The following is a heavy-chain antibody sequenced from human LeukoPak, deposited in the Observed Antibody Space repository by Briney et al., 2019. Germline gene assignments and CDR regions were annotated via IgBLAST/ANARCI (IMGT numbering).Heavy chain of an antibody. D-gene: IGHD4-11*01. J-gene: IGHJ3*02. CDR2: IRIKVYGGTR. V-gene: IGHV3-49*03. CDR3: SRDVARRRTTSDAFEI. CDR1: GFTFGDYA. Sequence: PGRSLRLSCPAYGFTFGDYAMSWFRQAPGKGLEGVGFIRIKVYGGTREYAASVKGRFSISKDDYKSIAYLQMNSLKTEDTAVYYCSRDVARRRTTSDAFEIWGQGTMVTVSS.